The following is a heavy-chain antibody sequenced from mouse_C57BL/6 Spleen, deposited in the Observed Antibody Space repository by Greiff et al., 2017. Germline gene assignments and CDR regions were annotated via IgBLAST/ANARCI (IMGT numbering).Heavy chain of an antibody. J-gene: IGHJ2*01. CDR3: ARTGWDSFDY. V-gene: IGHV1-4*01. CDR2: INPSSGYT. CDR1: GYTFTSYT. Sequence: VQLQESGAELARPGASVKMSCKASGYTFTSYTMHWVKQRPGQGLEWIGYINPSSGYTKYNQKFKDKATLTADKSSSTAYMQLSSLTSEDSAVYYCARTGWDSFDYWGQGTTLTVSS. D-gene: IGHD4-1*01.